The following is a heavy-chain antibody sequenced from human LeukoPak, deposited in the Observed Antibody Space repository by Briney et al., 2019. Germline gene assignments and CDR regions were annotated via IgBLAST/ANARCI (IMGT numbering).Heavy chain of an antibody. CDR1: GYTFTSYY. D-gene: IGHD5-18*01. Sequence: SVKVSCKASGYTFTSYYMHWVRQAPGQGLEWMGRIIPIFGTANYAQKFQGRVTITTDESTSTAYMELSSLRSEDTAVYYCARTLDTADDYWGQGTLVTVSS. V-gene: IGHV1-69*05. J-gene: IGHJ4*02. CDR2: IIPIFGTA. CDR3: ARTLDTADDY.